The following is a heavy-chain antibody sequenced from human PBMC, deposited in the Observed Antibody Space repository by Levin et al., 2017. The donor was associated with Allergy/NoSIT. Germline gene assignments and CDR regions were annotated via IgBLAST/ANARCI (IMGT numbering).Heavy chain of an antibody. V-gene: IGHV3-30-3*01. CDR3: ASLGTLQRNPISN. CDR2: ISYDGSNK. CDR1: GFTFSSYA. D-gene: IGHD7-27*01. Sequence: GGSLRLSCAASGFTFSSYAMHWVRQAPGKGLEWVAVISYDGSNKYYADSVKGRFTISRDNSKNTLYLQMNSLRAEDTAVYYCASLGTLQRNPISNWGQGTLVTVSS. J-gene: IGHJ4*02.